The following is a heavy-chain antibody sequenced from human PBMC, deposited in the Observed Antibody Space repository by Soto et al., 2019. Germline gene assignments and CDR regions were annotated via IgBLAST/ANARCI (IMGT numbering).Heavy chain of an antibody. CDR2: ISYDGSYQ. J-gene: IGHJ5*02. Sequence: QVQLVESGGGVVQPGTSLRLSCGASGFAFNKFGMHWVRQAPGKGLEWVAFISYDGSYQYYADSVQGRLTITRDNSMKTLNMQLNSLRRQDTAVYYCAKGGEVGGVLGDPWGQGTQVTVSS. D-gene: IGHD1-26*01. V-gene: IGHV3-30*18. CDR3: AKGGEVGGVLGDP. CDR1: GFAFNKFG.